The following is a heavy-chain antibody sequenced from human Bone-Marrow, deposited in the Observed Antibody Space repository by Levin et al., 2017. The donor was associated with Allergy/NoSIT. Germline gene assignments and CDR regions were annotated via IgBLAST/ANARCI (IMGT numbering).Heavy chain of an antibody. D-gene: IGHD2-2*01. V-gene: IGHV4-30-2*01. CDR3: ARSKADTAMTFDY. CDR2: IFQSGTT. J-gene: IGHJ4*02. Sequence: KASETLSLTCAVSGGSLSISGYSWSWIRQPLGKGLEWIGYIFQSGTTVYNPSLKSRVTLSLDRSKNQFSLNLDSVTAADTAVYFCARSKADTAMTFDYWGQGTLVSVSS. CDR1: GGSLSISGYS.